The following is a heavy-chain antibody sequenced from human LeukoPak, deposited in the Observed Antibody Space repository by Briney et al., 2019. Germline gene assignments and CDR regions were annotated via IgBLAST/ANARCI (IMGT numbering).Heavy chain of an antibody. CDR1: GGSVHSYDHY. CDR2: IYSSGTT. V-gene: IGHV4-39*01. D-gene: IGHD5-18*01. Sequence: SETLSLTCTVSGGSVHSYDHYWAWIRQPPGKGLEWMGTIYSSGTTSYNPSLKSRVTISVDTSSNHFYLNLISVTAADTALYYCARQPHSYGPDYYYYYMDLWGTGTTVTVYS. CDR3: ARQPHSYGPDYYYYYMDL. J-gene: IGHJ6*03.